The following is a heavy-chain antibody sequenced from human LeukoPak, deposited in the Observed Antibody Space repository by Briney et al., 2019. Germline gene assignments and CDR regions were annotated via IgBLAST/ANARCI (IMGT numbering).Heavy chain of an antibody. CDR1: GFTFSNHA. V-gene: IGHV3-13*01. CDR3: ARGFEDYFDY. D-gene: IGHD3-9*01. Sequence: GGSLRLSCATSGFTFSNHAMHWVRQATGKGLEWVSAIGTAGDTFYPGSVKGRFTISRENAKNSLSLQINSLKAEDTAVYYCARGFEDYFDYWGQGTLVTVSS. CDR2: IGTAGDT. J-gene: IGHJ4*02.